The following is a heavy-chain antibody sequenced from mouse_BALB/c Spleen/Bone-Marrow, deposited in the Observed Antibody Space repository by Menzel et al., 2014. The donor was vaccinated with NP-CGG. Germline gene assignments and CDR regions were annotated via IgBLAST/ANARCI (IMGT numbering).Heavy chain of an antibody. CDR1: GFTFTDYY. J-gene: IGHJ2*01. V-gene: IGHV7-3*02. D-gene: IGHD2-3*01. CDR3: ARYYVYYYLDY. Sequence: DVQLVESGGGLVQPGGSLRLSCATSGFTFTDYYMSWVRQPPGKALEWLGFIRNKANGYTTEYSASVKGRFTISRDNSQSNLYLQKNPLRAEDSATYYRARYYVYYYLDYWGQGTPLTVSP. CDR2: IRNKANGYTT.